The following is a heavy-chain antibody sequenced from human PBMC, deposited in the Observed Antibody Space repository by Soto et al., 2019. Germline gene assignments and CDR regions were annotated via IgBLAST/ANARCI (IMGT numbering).Heavy chain of an antibody. Sequence: SETLSLTCTVSGGSISSGPYSWGWIRQPPGKGLEWIGTFYYSGSTHYNPSLESRVTMSVDNSKNQFSLKLNSVTAADTAVYYCARYNAASGTYYFDYWGQGTLVTVSS. V-gene: IGHV4-39*07. D-gene: IGHD6-13*01. J-gene: IGHJ4*02. CDR3: ARYNAASGTYYFDY. CDR2: FYYSGST. CDR1: GGSISSGPYS.